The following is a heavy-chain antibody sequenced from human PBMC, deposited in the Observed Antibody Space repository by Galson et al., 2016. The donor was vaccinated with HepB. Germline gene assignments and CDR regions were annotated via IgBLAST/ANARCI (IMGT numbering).Heavy chain of an antibody. V-gene: IGHV1-69*01. CDR2: IIPLVRTT. Sequence: HSGAAVKKPVESLRLSCKASGATFSSYALSWVRQAPGQGLEWMGRIIPLVRTTNYAQKIQGRVSITADESTSTAYMELSSLRSEDTAVYSCARPQREGGNYYSFDYWGQGTLVTVSS. J-gene: IGHJ4*02. CDR1: GATFSSYA. D-gene: IGHD1-26*01. CDR3: ARPQREGGNYYSFDY.